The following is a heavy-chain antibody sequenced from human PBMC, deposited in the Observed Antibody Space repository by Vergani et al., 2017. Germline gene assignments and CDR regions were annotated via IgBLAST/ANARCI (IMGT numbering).Heavy chain of an antibody. CDR1: GFTFNSYA. J-gene: IGHJ4*02. CDR2: INNNGGST. Sequence: QLLESGGGLIQPGGSLRLSCAASGFTFNSYAMTWVRQAPGKGLEWVSGINNNGGSTYYADSVKGRFTISRDNSKNTLYLQMTDLRAEDTATYYCARHGGSGNYYHLFDSWGQGTLVIVSS. V-gene: IGHV3-23*01. D-gene: IGHD3-3*01. CDR3: ARHGGSGNYYHLFDS.